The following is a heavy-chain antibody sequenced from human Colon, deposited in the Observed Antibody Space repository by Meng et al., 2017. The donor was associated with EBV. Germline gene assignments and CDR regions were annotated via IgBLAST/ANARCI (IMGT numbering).Heavy chain of an antibody. CDR2: VSHPGSA. J-gene: IGHJ4*02. CDR3: ARVPTTGYKDH. V-gene: IGHV4-34*01. Sequence: QGLLPQLGACLVTPSETLSLTGTVNGGSCSGYVWSWVRQPPGKGMEWIGEVSHPGSANYNPSLKSRVTISVDASEKQFSLRLTSVTAADSAVYYCARVPTTGYKDHWGQGTLVTVSS. CDR1: GGSCSGYV. D-gene: IGHD3-9*01.